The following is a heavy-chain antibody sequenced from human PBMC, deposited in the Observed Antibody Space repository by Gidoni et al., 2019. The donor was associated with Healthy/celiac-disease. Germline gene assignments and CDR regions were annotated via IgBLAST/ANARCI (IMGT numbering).Heavy chain of an antibody. J-gene: IGHJ4*02. Sequence: QVQLVQSGAEVKKPGSSVKFSCKASGGTFSSYATSWVRQAPGQGLEWMGGIIPIFGTANYAQKFQGRVTITADESTSTAYMELSSLRSEDTAVYYCARDKEIVVVPAAIRYFDYWGQGTLVTVSS. CDR2: IIPIFGTA. V-gene: IGHV1-69*01. CDR1: GGTFSSYA. CDR3: ARDKEIVVVPAAIRYFDY. D-gene: IGHD2-2*01.